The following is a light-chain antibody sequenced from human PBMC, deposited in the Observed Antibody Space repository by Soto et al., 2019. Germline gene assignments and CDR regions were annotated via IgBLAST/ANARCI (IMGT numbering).Light chain of an antibody. J-gene: IGLJ3*02. CDR1: SSNIGAGYD. CDR2: GNS. V-gene: IGLV1-40*01. CDR3: QSYDSSLSGAGRV. Sequence: QSVLTQPPSVSGAPGQRVTMSCTGSSSNIGAGYDVHWYQQLPGTAPKLLIYGNSNRPSGVPDRFSGSKSGTSASLAITGLQAEDEADYYCQSYDSSLSGAGRVFGGGTKLTVL.